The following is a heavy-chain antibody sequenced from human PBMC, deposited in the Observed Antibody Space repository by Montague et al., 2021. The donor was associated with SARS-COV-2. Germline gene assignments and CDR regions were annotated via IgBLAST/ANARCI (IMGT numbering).Heavy chain of an antibody. J-gene: IGHJ4*02. Sequence: SLRLSCAASGFTFSFYAMSWVRQAPGKGLQWVSVIYSGGSSTYYADSVKGRFTISRDNSKNTLYLRMNSLRTEDTAVYYCAKRLDDYFDYWGQGTLVTVSS. CDR2: IYSGGSST. CDR3: AKRLDDYFDY. CDR1: GFTFSFYA. V-gene: IGHV3-23*03. D-gene: IGHD1-1*01.